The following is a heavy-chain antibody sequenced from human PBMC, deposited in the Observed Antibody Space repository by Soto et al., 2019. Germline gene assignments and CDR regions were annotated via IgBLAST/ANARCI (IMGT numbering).Heavy chain of an antibody. J-gene: IGHJ4*02. CDR2: IYYSGST. V-gene: IGHV4-30-4*01. CDR1: GGSISSGDYY. D-gene: IGHD2-2*01. CDR3: ARGDDCSSTSCPGKIDY. Sequence: PSETLSLTCTVSGGSISSGDYYWSWIRQPPGKGLEWIGYIYYSGSTYYNPSLKSRVTISVDTSKNQFSLKLSSVTAADTAVYYCARGDDCSSTSCPGKIDYWGQGTLVTVS.